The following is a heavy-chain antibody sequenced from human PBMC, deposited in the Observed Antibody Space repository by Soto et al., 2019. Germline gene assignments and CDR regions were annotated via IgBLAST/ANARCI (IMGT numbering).Heavy chain of an antibody. CDR2: ISYDGSNK. CDR1: GFTFSSYA. CDR3: ARVTYYDSSGYNYYYGMDV. D-gene: IGHD3-22*01. V-gene: IGHV3-30-3*01. J-gene: IGHJ6*02. Sequence: LRLSCAASGFTFSSYAMHWVRQAPGKGLEWVAVISYDGSNKYYADSVKGRFTISRDNSKNTLYLQMNSLRAEDTAVYYCARVTYYDSSGYNYYYGMDVWGQGPTVTVSS.